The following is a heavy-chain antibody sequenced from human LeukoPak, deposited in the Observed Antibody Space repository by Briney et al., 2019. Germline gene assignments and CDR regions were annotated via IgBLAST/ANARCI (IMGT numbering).Heavy chain of an antibody. J-gene: IGHJ4*02. D-gene: IGHD4-17*01. CDR3: ARAPGGFHGDYSPIGY. CDR1: GFTFSSYA. CDR2: ISGSGDNT. Sequence: GGSLRLSCAASGFTFSSYAMSWVRQVPGKGLEWVSVISGSGDNTYYADSVKGRFTISRDNSQNTLYLQMNSLRAEETAMYYCARAPGGFHGDYSPIGYWGQGTLVTVSS. V-gene: IGHV3-23*01.